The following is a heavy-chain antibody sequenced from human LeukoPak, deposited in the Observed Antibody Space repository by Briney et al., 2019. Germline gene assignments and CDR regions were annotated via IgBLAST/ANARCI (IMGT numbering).Heavy chain of an antibody. D-gene: IGHD3-10*01. CDR1: GYTFTGYY. V-gene: IGHV1-2*02. Sequence: GASVKVSCKASGYTFTGYYMHWVRQAPGQGLEWMGWINSNSGGTNYAQKFQGRVAMTRDTSISTAYMDLSRLRSDDTAVYYCARNLWFGESSDAFDMWGQGTMVTVSS. CDR2: INSNSGGT. J-gene: IGHJ3*02. CDR3: ARNLWFGESSDAFDM.